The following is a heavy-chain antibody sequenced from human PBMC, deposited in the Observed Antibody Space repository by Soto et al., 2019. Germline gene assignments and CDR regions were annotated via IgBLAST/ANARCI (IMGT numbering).Heavy chain of an antibody. J-gene: IGHJ3*02. CDR2: ISGSGVTT. CDR3: AKEEREQQVVYDAFDM. V-gene: IGHV3-23*04. Sequence: EVQLVESGGGLVQPGGSLRLSCAASGFTFSNYWMHWVRQALGKGLVWVSSISGSGVTTDYADSVKGRFSITRDNSQKMLYLEMNSLRAGDTAVYYCAKEEREQQVVYDAFDMWGQGTMVTVSS. D-gene: IGHD6-13*01. CDR1: GFTFSNYW.